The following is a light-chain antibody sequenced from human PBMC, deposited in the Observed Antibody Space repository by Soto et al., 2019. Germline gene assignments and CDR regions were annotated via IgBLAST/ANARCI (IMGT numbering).Light chain of an antibody. CDR1: SSNIGSNY. J-gene: IGLJ1*01. V-gene: IGLV1-47*01. Sequence: QSVLTQPPSASGTPGQRVTISCSGSSSNIGSNYVYWYQQLPGTAPKLLIYRNNQRPSGVPDRFSGSKSGTSASLAISGLRSEDEADYYCAAGDDSLSVYVFGTGTKLTVL. CDR3: AAGDDSLSVYV. CDR2: RNN.